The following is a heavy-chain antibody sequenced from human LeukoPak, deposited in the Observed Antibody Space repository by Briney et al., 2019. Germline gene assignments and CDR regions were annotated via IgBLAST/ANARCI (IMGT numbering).Heavy chain of an antibody. CDR3: ARVGVDYYYYGMDV. CDR1: GASISSYY. V-gene: IGHV4-59*01. Sequence: SETLSLTCTVSGASISSYYWSWIRQPPGKGLEWIGYIYYSGSTNYNPSLKSRVTISVDTSKNQFSLKLSSVTAADTAVYYCARVGVDYYYYGMDVWGQGTTVTVSS. D-gene: IGHD3-10*01. CDR2: IYYSGST. J-gene: IGHJ6*02.